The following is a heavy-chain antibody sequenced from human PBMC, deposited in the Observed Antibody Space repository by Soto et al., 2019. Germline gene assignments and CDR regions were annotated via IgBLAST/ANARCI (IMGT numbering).Heavy chain of an antibody. CDR1: DGSLSGYY. V-gene: IGHV4-34*01. J-gene: IGHJ6*02. CDR2: INHSGGT. Sequence: QVQRQQWGAGLLKPSETLSLTCAVYDGSLSGYYWTWIRQPPGKGLEWIGEINHSGGTTYNPSLTGRVAIAVDPSKNQLSLRVTYVTAADTAVYYCAGGPVIWYGESFSSAFYHYGMDVWGQGTTVTVSS. CDR3: AGGPVIWYGESFSSAFYHYGMDV. D-gene: IGHD3-10*01.